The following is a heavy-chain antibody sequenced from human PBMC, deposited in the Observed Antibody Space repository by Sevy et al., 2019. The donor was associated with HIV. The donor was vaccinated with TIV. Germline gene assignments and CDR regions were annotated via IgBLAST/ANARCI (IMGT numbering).Heavy chain of an antibody. J-gene: IGHJ6*03. Sequence: SETLSLTCAVSGYSISSGYCWGWIRQPPGQGLEWIGTIHHNGNTYYNPSLKSRVTISADRSKNQFSLNLSSVTAADTAVYYCARETPTNMDVWGEGTTVTVSS. D-gene: IGHD2-15*01. V-gene: IGHV4-38-2*02. CDR3: ARETPTNMDV. CDR1: GYSISSGYC. CDR2: IHHNGNT.